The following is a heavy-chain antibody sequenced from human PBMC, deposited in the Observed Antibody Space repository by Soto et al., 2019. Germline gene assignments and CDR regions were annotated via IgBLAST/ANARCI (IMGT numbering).Heavy chain of an antibody. CDR3: ARGGGSPYHDHEFDS. Sequence: QVQLQESGPGLVKPSETLSLTCSVSGVSTSNHYWTWIRKPPGQGPEWIGCIYYRGTTNYNASFNSRVTIPVDTSKKQFSLKLTSVTTADTAVYYCARGGGSPYHDHEFDSWCQGILVTVSS. CDR2: IYYRGTT. J-gene: IGHJ5*01. D-gene: IGHD2-2*01. CDR1: GVSTSNHY. V-gene: IGHV4-59*11.